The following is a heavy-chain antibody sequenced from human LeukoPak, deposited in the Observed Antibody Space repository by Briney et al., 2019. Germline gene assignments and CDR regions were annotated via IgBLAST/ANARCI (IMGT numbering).Heavy chain of an antibody. CDR2: ISGSGGST. V-gene: IGHV3-23*01. CDR1: GFTFSSYA. J-gene: IGHJ4*02. D-gene: IGHD1-1*01. Sequence: PGGSLRLSCAASGFTFSSYAMSWVRQAPGKGLEWVSAISGSGGSTYYADSVKGRFTISRDNSKNTLYLQMNSLRAEDAAVYYCVRGGRPMDQLLDYWGQGTLVTVSS. CDR3: VRGGRPMDQLLDY.